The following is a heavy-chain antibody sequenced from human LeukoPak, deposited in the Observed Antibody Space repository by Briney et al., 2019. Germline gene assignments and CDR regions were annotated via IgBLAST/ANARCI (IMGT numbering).Heavy chain of an antibody. D-gene: IGHD3-3*01. CDR3: ARDRSLDTIFGVVTPHFDC. CDR2: IYTSGST. CDR1: GGSISSYF. V-gene: IGHV4-4*07. J-gene: IGHJ4*02. Sequence: SETLSLTCTVSGGSISSYFWSWIRQPARKGLEWIGRIYTSGSTNYNPSLKSRVTMSVETSKNQFSLKLSSVTAADTAVYYCARDRSLDTIFGVVTPHFDCWGQGTLVTVSS.